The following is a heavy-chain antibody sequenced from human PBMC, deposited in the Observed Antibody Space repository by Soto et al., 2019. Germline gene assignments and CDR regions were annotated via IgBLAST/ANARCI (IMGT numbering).Heavy chain of an antibody. CDR2: ISFTGNT. V-gene: IGHV4-59*01. J-gene: IGHJ4*02. Sequence: SETLSLTCAVSGGSISTYYWSWIRQPPGKGLEWIGYISFTGNTNYESSLKSRATISVDTSKNQFSLKLDSVTAADTADYYCARGRGLSWLSRVEFDYWGQGILVTVSS. CDR3: ARGRGLSWLSRVEFDY. CDR1: GGSISTYY. D-gene: IGHD3-16*02.